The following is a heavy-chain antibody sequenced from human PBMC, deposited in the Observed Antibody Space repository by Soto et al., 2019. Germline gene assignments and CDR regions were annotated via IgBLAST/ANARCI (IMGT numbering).Heavy chain of an antibody. Sequence: LSLTCTVSGGSISSYYWSWIRQPPGKGLEWIGYIYYSGSTNYNPSLKSRVTISVDTSKNQFSLKLSSVTAADTAVYYCASSPLLYGSGSYYKPWGQGTLVTVSS. CDR1: GGSISSYY. CDR2: IYYSGST. J-gene: IGHJ5*02. CDR3: ASSPLLYGSGSYYKP. D-gene: IGHD3-10*01. V-gene: IGHV4-59*08.